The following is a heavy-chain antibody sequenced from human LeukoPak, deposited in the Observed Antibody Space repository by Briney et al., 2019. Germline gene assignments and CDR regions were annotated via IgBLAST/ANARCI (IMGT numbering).Heavy chain of an antibody. Sequence: SETLSLTCAVYGGSFSGYYWTWIRQPAGKGLEWIGRMYHTGSTMYNPSFRSRVTISVDSSKNQFSLRLSSVTAADTAVYYCARGFWSRYYDYWGQGTLVTVSS. D-gene: IGHD2-8*02. CDR2: MYHTGST. CDR3: ARGFWSRYYDY. V-gene: IGHV4-59*10. J-gene: IGHJ4*02. CDR1: GGSFSGYY.